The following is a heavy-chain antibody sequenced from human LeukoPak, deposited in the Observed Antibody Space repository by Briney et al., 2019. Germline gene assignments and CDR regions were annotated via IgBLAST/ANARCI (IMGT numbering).Heavy chain of an antibody. J-gene: IGHJ6*02. V-gene: IGHV1-2*02. CDR1: GYTFTGYY. Sequence: GASVKVSCKASGYTFTGYYMHWVRQAPGQGLEWMGWINPNSGGTNYAQKFLGRDTMTRDTSISTAYMELSRLRSDDTAVYYCAREGSEGGYDYDLRPDPSEGMDVWGQGTTVTVSS. CDR3: AREGSEGGYDYDLRPDPSEGMDV. D-gene: IGHD5-12*01. CDR2: INPNSGGT.